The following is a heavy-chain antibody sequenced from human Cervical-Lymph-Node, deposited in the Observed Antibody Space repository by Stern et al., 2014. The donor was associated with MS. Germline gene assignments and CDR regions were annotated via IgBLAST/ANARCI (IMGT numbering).Heavy chain of an antibody. CDR2: IRNDGANK. CDR3: AKGHGAVAGDFDS. CDR1: GFSFNTYA. Sequence: MQLVESGGGVVQPGRSLRLSCTASGFSFNTYAMHWVRQAPGKGLEWVAGIRNDGANKHYVDSVKGRFTISRDNSMNTLYLQMNSLRGEDTARYYCAKGHGAVAGDFDSWGQGSLVTVSS. J-gene: IGHJ4*01. V-gene: IGHV3-30*18. D-gene: IGHD6-19*01.